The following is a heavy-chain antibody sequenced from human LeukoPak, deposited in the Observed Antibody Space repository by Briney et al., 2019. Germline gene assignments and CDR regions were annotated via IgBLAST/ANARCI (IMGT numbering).Heavy chain of an antibody. J-gene: IGHJ4*02. CDR1: GGTFSSYA. V-gene: IGHV1-69*05. CDR3: ARASEMATIIDY. Sequence: ASVKVSCKASGGTFSSYAISWVRQAPGQGLEWMGGIIPIFGTANYAQKFQGRVTITTDESTSTAYMELSSLRSEDTAVYYCARASEMATIIDYWGQGTLVNVSS. D-gene: IGHD5-24*01. CDR2: IIPIFGTA.